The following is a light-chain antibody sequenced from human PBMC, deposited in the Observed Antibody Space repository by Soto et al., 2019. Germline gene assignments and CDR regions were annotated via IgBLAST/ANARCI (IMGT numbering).Light chain of an antibody. V-gene: IGKV3-20*01. J-gene: IGKJ1*01. CDR3: QQYGSSRT. CDR2: GAS. CDR1: QSVRSAY. Sequence: EIVLTQSPGTLSLSPGERATLSCRASQSVRSAYLAWYQQKPGQAPRLLIFGASIRDTGIPDRFSGSGSGTDFTLTISRLEPGDSAVYYCQQYGSSRTFGQGTKVDI.